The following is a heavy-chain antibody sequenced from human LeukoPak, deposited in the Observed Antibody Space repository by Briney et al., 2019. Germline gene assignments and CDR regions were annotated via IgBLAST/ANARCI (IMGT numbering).Heavy chain of an antibody. V-gene: IGHV4-4*07. D-gene: IGHD3-9*01. CDR2: IYTSGST. Sequence: SETLSLTCTVSGGSISSYYWSWIRQPAGKGLEWIGRIYTSGSTNYNPSLKSRVTMSVDTSKNQFSLQLNPVTPEDTAVYYCARGADILTGYYRNPNWFDPWGQGTLVTVSS. J-gene: IGHJ5*02. CDR3: ARGADILTGYYRNPNWFDP. CDR1: GGSISSYY.